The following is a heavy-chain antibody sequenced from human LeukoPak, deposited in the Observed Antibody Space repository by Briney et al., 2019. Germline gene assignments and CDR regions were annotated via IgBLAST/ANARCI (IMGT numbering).Heavy chain of an antibody. CDR2: ISYDGSNK. CDR1: GFTFSSYA. CDR3: ARPPGIVAAGTLS. D-gene: IGHD6-13*01. J-gene: IGHJ4*02. Sequence: GGSLRLSCAASGFTFSSYAMHWVRQAPGKGLGWVAVISYDGSNKYYADSVKGRFTISRDNSKNTLYLQMNSLRAEDTAVYYCARPPGIVAAGTLSWGQGTLVTVSS. V-gene: IGHV3-30-3*01.